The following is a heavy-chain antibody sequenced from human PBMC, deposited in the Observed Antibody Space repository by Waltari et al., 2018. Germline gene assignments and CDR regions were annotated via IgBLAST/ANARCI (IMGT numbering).Heavy chain of an antibody. CDR1: DGSFSGYY. CDR3: ARPGAFVASRGNRFDY. D-gene: IGHD1-1*01. V-gene: IGHV4-34*01. CDR2: INHSGST. J-gene: IGHJ4*02. Sequence: QVQLQQWRAGLLKPSETLSLTCAVYDGSFSGYYWSWIRQPPGTGLELIGEINHSGSTNYNPSLKSRVIIAVDTSKNQCSLKLSSVTAADTAVYFCARPGAFVASRGNRFDYWGQGTLVTVSS.